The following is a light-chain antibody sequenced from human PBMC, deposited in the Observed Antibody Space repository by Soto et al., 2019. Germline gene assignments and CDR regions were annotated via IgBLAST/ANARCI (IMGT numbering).Light chain of an antibody. V-gene: IGLV1-47*01. J-gene: IGLJ3*02. CDR1: SSKIGRNY. Sequence: QSVVTQSPSASGTPGQRVTISCSGSSSKIGRNYVYWYQQLPGTAPRLLIYRNNQRPSGVPDRFSGSKSGTSASLAISGLRSEDEADYYCATWDDSLSAWVFGGGTQLTVL. CDR2: RNN. CDR3: ATWDDSLSAWV.